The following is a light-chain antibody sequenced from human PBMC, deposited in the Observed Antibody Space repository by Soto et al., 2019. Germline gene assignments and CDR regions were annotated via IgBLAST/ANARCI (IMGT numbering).Light chain of an antibody. CDR3: QQLNSYPIT. Sequence: EIVMTQSPASLSVSPGERATLSCRASQNVNSNLAWYQQKPGQAPRFLIYGAPTRATGIPARFSGSGSGTEFTLTISSLQSEDFATYYCQQLNSYPITFGQGTRLEIK. CDR2: GAP. J-gene: IGKJ5*01. V-gene: IGKV3-15*01. CDR1: QNVNSN.